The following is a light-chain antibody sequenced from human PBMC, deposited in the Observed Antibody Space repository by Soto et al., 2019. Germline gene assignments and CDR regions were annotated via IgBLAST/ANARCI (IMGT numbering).Light chain of an antibody. CDR2: SAS. J-gene: IGKJ4*02. CDR3: LQARTSPRT. Sequence: TITSRASQDIGVRLAWFQQEPGKAPKYLIQSASSLQSGVPSTFSGSGPGTDFTLSLQSLHPCEFAPYYCLQARTSPRTFAGGTKVDIK. V-gene: IGKV1D-12*01. CDR1: QDIGVR.